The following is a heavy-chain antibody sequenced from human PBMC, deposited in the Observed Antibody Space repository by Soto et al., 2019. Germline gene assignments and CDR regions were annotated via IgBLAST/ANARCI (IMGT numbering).Heavy chain of an antibody. V-gene: IGHV4-34*01. CDR3: ATDTYYYDSSGYYSDWFDP. J-gene: IGHJ5*02. D-gene: IGHD3-22*01. CDR1: GGSFSGYY. CDR2: INHSGST. Sequence: QVQLQQWGAGLLKPSETLSLTCAVYGGSFSGYYWSWIRQPPGKGLERIGEINHSGSTNYNPSLKSRVTISVDTSKDQFSLKLSSVTAADTAVYYCATDTYYYDSSGYYSDWFDPWGQGPLVTVSS.